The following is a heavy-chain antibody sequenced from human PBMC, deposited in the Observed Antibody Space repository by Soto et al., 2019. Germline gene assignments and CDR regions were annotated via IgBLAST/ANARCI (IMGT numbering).Heavy chain of an antibody. D-gene: IGHD2-2*03. CDR1: GFAFGSYW. CDR3: VSAPPGYSICYRYCGMDV. V-gene: IGHV3-74*01. J-gene: IGHJ6*02. Sequence: EVQLVESGGGLVQPGGSLRLSCAAPGFAFGSYWMHWVRQAPGKGLVWVSHISLDGTRTNYADSAKGRFTISRDNAKNTLYLLMNSLSAEDTAVYYCVSAPPGYSICYRYCGMDVWGQGTAVTIS. CDR2: ISLDGTRT.